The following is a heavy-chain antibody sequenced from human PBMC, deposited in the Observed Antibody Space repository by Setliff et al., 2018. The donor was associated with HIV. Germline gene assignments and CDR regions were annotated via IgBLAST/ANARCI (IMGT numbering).Heavy chain of an antibody. CDR1: GGSISSYY. V-gene: IGHV4-59*01. CDR3: ARGGYSSGWSDMDV. Sequence: SETLSLTCTVSGGSISSYYWSWIRQPPGKGLEWIGYIYYSGSPNYNPSLKSRVTISVDTSKNQFSLKLSSVTAADTAVYYCARGGYSSGWSDMDVWGKGTTVTVSS. CDR2: IYYSGSP. J-gene: IGHJ6*03. D-gene: IGHD6-19*01.